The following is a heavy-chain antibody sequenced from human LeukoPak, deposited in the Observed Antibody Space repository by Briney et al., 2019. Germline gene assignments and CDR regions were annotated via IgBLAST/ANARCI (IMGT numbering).Heavy chain of an antibody. CDR2: IYHSGST. CDR1: GDSISSSNW. Sequence: PSETLSLTCTVSGDSISSSNWWSWVRQPPGKGLEWIGEIYHSGSTNYNPSLKSRVTISVDKSKNQFSLKLSSVTAADTAVYYCARGDSSGYYHDAFDIWGQGTMVTVSS. D-gene: IGHD3-22*01. CDR3: ARGDSSGYYHDAFDI. V-gene: IGHV4-4*02. J-gene: IGHJ3*02.